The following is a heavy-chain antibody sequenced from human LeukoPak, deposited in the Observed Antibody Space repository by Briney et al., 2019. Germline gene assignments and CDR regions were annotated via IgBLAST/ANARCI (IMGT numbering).Heavy chain of an antibody. Sequence: SETLSLTCTVSGGSISSSSYYWGWIRQPPGEGLEWIGSIYYSGSTYYNPSLKSRVTISVDTSKNQFSLKLSSVTAADTAVYYCARHPLYGDYLDYWGQGTLVTVSS. J-gene: IGHJ4*02. CDR1: GGSISSSSYY. V-gene: IGHV4-39*01. CDR2: IYYSGST. D-gene: IGHD4-17*01. CDR3: ARHPLYGDYLDY.